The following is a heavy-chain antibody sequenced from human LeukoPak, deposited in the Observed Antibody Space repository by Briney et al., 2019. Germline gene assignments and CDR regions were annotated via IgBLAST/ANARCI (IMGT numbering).Heavy chain of an antibody. CDR1: GYSFSGSD. D-gene: IGHD6-19*01. J-gene: IGHJ4*02. Sequence: GRSLRLSCAASGYSFSGSDIHWVRQAPGKGLEWVAFTSHDGGSTYYADFVEGRFTISRDIYKSTVYLQMNSLRAEDTAVYYCAKATGGWPRYFDYWGQGTLVTVSS. V-gene: IGHV3-30*18. CDR3: AKATGGWPRYFDY. CDR2: TSHDGGST.